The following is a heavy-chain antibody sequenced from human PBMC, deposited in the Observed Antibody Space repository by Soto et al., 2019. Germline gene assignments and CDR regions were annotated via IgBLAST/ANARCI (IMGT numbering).Heavy chain of an antibody. CDR1: GFTFSNHV. Sequence: EEQLVESGGGLVQPGGSLRLSCAASGFTFSNHVMNWVRQAPGRGLEWVSSINRDSNTFYADSVKGRFTISRDNAKDSLYLQMTSLRADDTAVDYCVNGDYYVGQGTLVTVSS. J-gene: IGHJ4*02. V-gene: IGHV3-48*01. D-gene: IGHD4-17*01. CDR2: INRDSNT. CDR3: VNGDYY.